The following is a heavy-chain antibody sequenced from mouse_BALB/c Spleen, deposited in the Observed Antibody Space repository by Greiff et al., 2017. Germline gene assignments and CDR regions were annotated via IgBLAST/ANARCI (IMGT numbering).Heavy chain of an antibody. J-gene: IGHJ2*01. D-gene: IGHD2-1*01. CDR3: ARGNYNY. Sequence: EVMLVESGGGLVKPGGSLKLSCAASGFTFSSYAMSWVRQTPEKRLEWVATISSGGSYTYYPDSVKSRFTISRDNAKNTLYLQMSSLRSEDTAMYYCARGNYNYWGQGTTLTVSS. CDR1: GFTFSSYA. CDR2: ISSGGSYT. V-gene: IGHV5-9-1*01.